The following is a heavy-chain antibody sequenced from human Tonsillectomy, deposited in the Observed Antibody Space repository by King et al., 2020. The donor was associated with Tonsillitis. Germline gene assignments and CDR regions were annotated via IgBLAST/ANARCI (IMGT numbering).Heavy chain of an antibody. CDR3: VRGGYTNCGY. CDR1: GFSVSVYW. D-gene: IGHD2-15*01. Sequence: VQLVESGGGLVQPGGSLRLSCAASGFSVSVYWMSWVRQAPGKGLEWVANIKADGGERSYLEFVKGRFTISRDNAKNSLYLLMNSLRAEDTAVYYCVRGGYTNCGYWGQGTLVTVSS. CDR2: IKADGGER. J-gene: IGHJ4*02. V-gene: IGHV3-7*04.